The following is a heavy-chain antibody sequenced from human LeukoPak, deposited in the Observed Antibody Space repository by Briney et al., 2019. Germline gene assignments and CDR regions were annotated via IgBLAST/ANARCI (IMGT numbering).Heavy chain of an antibody. J-gene: IGHJ6*03. Sequence: ASVKVSCKASGYTFTSYYMHWVRQAPGQGLEWMGIINPSGGSTSYAQKFQGRVTMTRDMSTSTVYMELSSLRSEDTAVYYCARGTPKINCYYHMDVWGKGTTVTVSS. CDR3: ARGTPKINCYYHMDV. V-gene: IGHV1-46*01. CDR1: GYTFTSYY. D-gene: IGHD2-15*01. CDR2: INPSGGST.